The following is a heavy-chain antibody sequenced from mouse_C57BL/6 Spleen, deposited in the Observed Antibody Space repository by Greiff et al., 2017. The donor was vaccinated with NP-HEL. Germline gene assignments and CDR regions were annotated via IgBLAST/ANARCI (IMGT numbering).Heavy chain of an antibody. CDR1: GFTFSSYA. Sequence: EVMLVESGEGLVKPGGSLKLSCAASGFTFSSYAMSWVRQTPEKRLEWVAYISSGGDYIYYADTVKGRFTISRDNARNTLYLQMSSLKSEDTAMYYCTREVVPVGYYFDYWGQGTTLTVSS. J-gene: IGHJ2*01. D-gene: IGHD5-1*01. CDR2: ISSGGDYI. V-gene: IGHV5-9-1*02. CDR3: TREVVPVGYYFDY.